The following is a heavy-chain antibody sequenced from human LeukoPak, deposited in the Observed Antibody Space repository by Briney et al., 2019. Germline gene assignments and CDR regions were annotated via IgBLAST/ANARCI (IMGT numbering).Heavy chain of an antibody. CDR1: GFTFSTHG. J-gene: IGHJ3*02. CDR2: IDTTTSYK. Sequence: GGSVRLSCAASGFTFSTHGMNWVRQAPGKGLEWVSFIDTTTSYKNYADSVKGRFTISRDNAKNSLYLQMNSLRADDTAFYYCARGRSITILRGVAISDGFDIWGQGTMVTVSS. CDR3: ARGRSITILRGVAISDGFDI. V-gene: IGHV3-21*01. D-gene: IGHD3-10*01.